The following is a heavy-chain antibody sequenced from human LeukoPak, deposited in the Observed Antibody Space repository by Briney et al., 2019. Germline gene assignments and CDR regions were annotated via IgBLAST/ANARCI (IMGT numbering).Heavy chain of an antibody. V-gene: IGHV4-34*01. CDR2: INHSGST. CDR3: ARGHERVVVVAATNRRRYYYYMDV. Sequence: SETLSLTCAVYGGSFSGYYWSWIRQPPGKGLEWIGEINHSGSTNYNLSLKSRVTISVDTSKNQFSLKLSSVTAADTAVYYCARGHERVVVVAATNRRRYYYYMDVWGKGTTVTVSS. D-gene: IGHD2-15*01. CDR1: GGSFSGYY. J-gene: IGHJ6*03.